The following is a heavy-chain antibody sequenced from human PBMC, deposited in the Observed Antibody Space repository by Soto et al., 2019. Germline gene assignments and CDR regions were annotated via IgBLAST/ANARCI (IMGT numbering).Heavy chain of an antibody. CDR2: ISYDGSNK. CDR3: AKSRLRFLEWLLSDFDY. CDR1: GFTFSSYG. J-gene: IGHJ4*02. V-gene: IGHV3-30*18. D-gene: IGHD3-3*01. Sequence: GGSLRLSCAASGFTFSSYGMHWVRQAPGKGLEWVAVISYDGSNKYYADSVKGRFTISRDNSKNTLYLQMNSLRAEDTAVYYCAKSRLRFLEWLLSDFDYWGQGTLVTVSS.